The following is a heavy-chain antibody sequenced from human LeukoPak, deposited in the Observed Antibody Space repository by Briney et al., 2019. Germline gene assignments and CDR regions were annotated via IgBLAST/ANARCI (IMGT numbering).Heavy chain of an antibody. V-gene: IGHV4-38-2*02. Sequence: PSETLSLTCTVSGYSISSGYYWGWIRQPPGKGLEWIGSIYHSGSTYYNPSLKSRVTISVDTSKNQFSLKLSSVTAADTAVYYCARVRLGYCSSTSCSNWFDPWGQGTLVTVSS. CDR1: GYSISSGYY. CDR2: IYHSGST. CDR3: ARVRLGYCSSTSCSNWFDP. J-gene: IGHJ5*02. D-gene: IGHD2-2*01.